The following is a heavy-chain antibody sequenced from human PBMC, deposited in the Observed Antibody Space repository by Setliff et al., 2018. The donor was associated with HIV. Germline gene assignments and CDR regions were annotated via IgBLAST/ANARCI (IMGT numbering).Heavy chain of an antibody. J-gene: IGHJ4*02. Sequence: PSETLSLTCTVSGRSISSYYWSWIRQPAGRGLEWIGHLFPGGSPNYNPSLKSRVAISVATSKNQSSLKLTSVTAADTAVYYCATGITMAPDYWGQGSLVTVSS. D-gene: IGHD6-19*01. CDR3: ATGITMAPDY. CDR1: GRSISSYY. V-gene: IGHV4-4*07. CDR2: LFPGGSP.